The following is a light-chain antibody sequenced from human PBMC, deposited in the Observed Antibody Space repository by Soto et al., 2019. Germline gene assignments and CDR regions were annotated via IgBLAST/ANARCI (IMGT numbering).Light chain of an antibody. Sequence: DIVMTQSPATLSVSPGEGATLSCRASQSFGSNLAWYQQKPAQAPRLLIYGVSTRATGTPARFSGSGSGTEFTLTISSVQSEDFAVYYCQQYNNWLQTFGQGTKVDIK. V-gene: IGKV3-15*01. CDR3: QQYNNWLQT. J-gene: IGKJ1*01. CDR2: GVS. CDR1: QSFGSN.